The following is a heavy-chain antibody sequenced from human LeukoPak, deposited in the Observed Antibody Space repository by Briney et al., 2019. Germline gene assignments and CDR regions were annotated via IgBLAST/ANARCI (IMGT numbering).Heavy chain of an antibody. CDR1: GFTFSSYS. Sequence: GGSLGLSCAASGFTFSSYSMNWVRQAPGKGLEWVSSISSSSSYIYYADSVKGRFTISRDNAKNSLYLQMNSLRAEDTAVYYCARDPQYCSSTSCYGYFDYWGQGTLVTVSS. CDR3: ARDPQYCSSTSCYGYFDY. D-gene: IGHD2-2*01. J-gene: IGHJ4*02. CDR2: ISSSSSYI. V-gene: IGHV3-21*01.